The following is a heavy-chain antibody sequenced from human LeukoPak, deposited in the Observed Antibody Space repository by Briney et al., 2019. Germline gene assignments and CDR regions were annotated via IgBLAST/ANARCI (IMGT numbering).Heavy chain of an antibody. CDR3: ARSSYDILTGWYYFDY. D-gene: IGHD3-9*01. J-gene: IGHJ4*02. Sequence: PSETLSLTCTVSGASISSSSYYWGWIRQPPGKGLEWIGNIYYSGRTYYNPSLKSRVTIFVDTSKNQFSLTLSSVTAADTAVYYCARSSYDILTGWYYFDYWGRGTLVTVSS. CDR1: GASISSSSYY. CDR2: IYYSGRT. V-gene: IGHV4-39*01.